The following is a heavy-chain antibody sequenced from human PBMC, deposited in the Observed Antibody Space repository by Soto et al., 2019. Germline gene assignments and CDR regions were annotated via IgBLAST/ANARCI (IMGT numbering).Heavy chain of an antibody. CDR3: PATSAKDY. J-gene: IGHJ4*02. Sequence: EVQLVETGGGLIQPGGSLRLSCAVSGFTVSSNYMSWVRQAPGKGLEWVSLIYSGGSTNYADSVKGRFTISRDNSKNTLFLQMNGLRAEDTAVYYCPATSAKDYWGQGTLVTVSS. D-gene: IGHD1-1*01. CDR2: IYSGGST. V-gene: IGHV3-53*02. CDR1: GFTVSSNY.